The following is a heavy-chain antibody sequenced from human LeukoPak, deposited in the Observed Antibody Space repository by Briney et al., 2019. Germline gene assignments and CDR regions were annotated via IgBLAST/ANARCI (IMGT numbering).Heavy chain of an antibody. V-gene: IGHV3-23*01. D-gene: IGHD2-15*01. Sequence: PGGALRLSCAASGFAFRSYGMTWVRQAPGKGLEWVSAISDDASKTYYADSVRGRFAISRDNAKNSLYLQMNSLRAEDTAVYYCARDLGIDNDAFDIWGQGTMVTVSS. J-gene: IGHJ3*02. CDR1: GFAFRSYG. CDR2: ISDDASKT. CDR3: ARDLGIDNDAFDI.